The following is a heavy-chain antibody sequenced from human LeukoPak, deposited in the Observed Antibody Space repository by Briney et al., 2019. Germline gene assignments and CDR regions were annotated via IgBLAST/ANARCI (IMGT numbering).Heavy chain of an antibody. Sequence: SETLSLTCAVYGGSFSGYYWSWIRQPPGRGLGWIGETNHSGSTNYNPSLKSRVTISVDTSKNQFSLNLSSVTAADTAVYYCARKIDIWGQGTMVTVSS. J-gene: IGHJ3*02. V-gene: IGHV4-34*01. CDR3: ARKIDI. CDR2: TNHSGST. CDR1: GGSFSGYY.